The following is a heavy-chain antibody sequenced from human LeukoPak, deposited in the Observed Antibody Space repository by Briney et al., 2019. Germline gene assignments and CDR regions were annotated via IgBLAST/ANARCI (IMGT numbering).Heavy chain of an antibody. CDR2: IRYDGSNK. J-gene: IGHJ4*02. CDR1: GFTFSNYG. CDR3: ALLTRSNPPLDY. D-gene: IGHD2/OR15-2a*01. V-gene: IGHV3-30*02. Sequence: PGGSLRLSCAASGFTFSNYGMHWVRQAPGKGLEWVAFIRYDGSNKYYADSVKGRFTISRDNTKNTVYLQMNSLRAEDTAVYYCALLTRSNPPLDYWGQGTLVTVSS.